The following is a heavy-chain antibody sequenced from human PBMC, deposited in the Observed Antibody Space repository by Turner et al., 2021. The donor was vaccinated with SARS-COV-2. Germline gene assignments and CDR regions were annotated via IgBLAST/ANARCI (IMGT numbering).Heavy chain of an antibody. V-gene: IGHV1-2*02. D-gene: IGHD3-22*01. CDR1: GYTFSDYD. Sequence: QVQLVQSGAEVTKPGASVKVSCKASGYTFSDYDLHWIRQAPGQGLECMGWIKPKSGGTDYAPKFQDRITMTRDTSINTIHMELSRVTSDDTAIYYCARVENDFDDSGSYSDSFDYWGQGSLVTVSS. J-gene: IGHJ4*02. CDR2: IKPKSGGT. CDR3: ARVENDFDDSGSYSDSFDY.